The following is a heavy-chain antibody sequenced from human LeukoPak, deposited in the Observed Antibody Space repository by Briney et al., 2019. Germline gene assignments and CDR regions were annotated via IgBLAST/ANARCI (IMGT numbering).Heavy chain of an antibody. D-gene: IGHD3-10*01. V-gene: IGHV3-23*01. J-gene: IGHJ4*02. CDR2: ISGSGGST. Sequence: GGSLRLSCAASGFTFSSYAMSWVRQAPGKGLEWVSAISGSGGSTYYADSVKGRFTISRDNSKNTLYLQMNSLRAEDTAVYYCARSSWGSYYPLFDYWGQGTLVTVSS. CDR1: GFTFSSYA. CDR3: ARSSWGSYYPLFDY.